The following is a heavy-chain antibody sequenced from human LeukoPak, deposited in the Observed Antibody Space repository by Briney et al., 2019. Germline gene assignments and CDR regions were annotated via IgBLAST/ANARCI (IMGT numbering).Heavy chain of an antibody. CDR3: AKDPVVAAADPVGFDY. CDR1: GFTFSSYA. V-gene: IGHV3-23*01. Sequence: GGSLRLSCAASGFTFSSYAMSWVRQAPGKGLEWVSAISGSGGSTYYADSVKGRFTISRDNSKNTLYLQMNSLRAEDTAVYYCAKDPVVAAADPVGFDYWGQGTLVTVSS. D-gene: IGHD6-13*01. J-gene: IGHJ4*02. CDR2: ISGSGGST.